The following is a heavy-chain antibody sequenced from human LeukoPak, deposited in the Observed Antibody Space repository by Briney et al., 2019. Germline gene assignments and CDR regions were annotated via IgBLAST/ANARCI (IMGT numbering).Heavy chain of an antibody. J-gene: IGHJ4*02. D-gene: IGHD6-13*01. CDR1: GGSISSYY. V-gene: IGHV4-4*07. CDR2: IYTSGST. Sequence: PSETLSLTCTVSGGSISSYYWTWIRQPAGKGLEWIGRIYTSGSTSYNPSLKSRVTMSVDTSKNQFSLKLSSVTAADTAVYYCAREAIAAPYPDYWGRGTLVTVSS. CDR3: AREAIAAPYPDY.